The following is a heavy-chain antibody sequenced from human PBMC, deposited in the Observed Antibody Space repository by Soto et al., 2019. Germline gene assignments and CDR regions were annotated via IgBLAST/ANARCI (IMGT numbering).Heavy chain of an antibody. CDR3: ARDISSSWSYYYYGMDV. Sequence: ASVKVSCKASGYTFTSYCISWVRQAPGQGLEWMGWISAYNGNTNYAQKLQGRVTMTTDTSTSTAYMELRSLRSDDTAVYYCARDISSSWSYYYYGMDVWGQGTTVTVSS. CDR2: ISAYNGNT. V-gene: IGHV1-18*04. D-gene: IGHD6-13*01. CDR1: GYTFTSYC. J-gene: IGHJ6*02.